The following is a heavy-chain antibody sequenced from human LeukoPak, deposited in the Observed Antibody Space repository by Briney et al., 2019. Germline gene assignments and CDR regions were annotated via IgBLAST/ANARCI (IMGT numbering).Heavy chain of an antibody. Sequence: GGSLRLSCAASGFSVSEYYVTWVRQAPGKGLEWISYITRENWIYYSDSVKGRFTISRDHAKNSVYLEMNSLRADDTAVYYCARGLHLDSSGSLYYWGQGTLVTASS. CDR1: GFSVSEYY. D-gene: IGHD3-22*01. CDR3: ARGLHLDSSGSLYY. CDR2: ITRENWI. V-gene: IGHV3-69-1*01. J-gene: IGHJ4*02.